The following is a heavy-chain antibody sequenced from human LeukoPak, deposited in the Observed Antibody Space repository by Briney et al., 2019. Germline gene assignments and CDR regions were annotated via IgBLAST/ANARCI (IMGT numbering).Heavy chain of an antibody. D-gene: IGHD3-22*01. CDR2: ISGSGGST. J-gene: IGHJ3*01. Sequence: GGSLRLSSAASGFAFSSYAMSWVRQAPGKGLEWVSAISGSGGSTYYADSVRGRFTISRDNSKNTLYLQMNSLRAEDTAVYYCAKDFYYYDSSGHTLWGQGTMVTVSS. CDR1: GFAFSSYA. V-gene: IGHV3-23*01. CDR3: AKDFYYYDSSGHTL.